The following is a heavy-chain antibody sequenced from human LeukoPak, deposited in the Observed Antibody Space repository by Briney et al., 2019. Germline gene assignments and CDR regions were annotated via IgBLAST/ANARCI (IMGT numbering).Heavy chain of an antibody. CDR1: GFIFRDYS. CDR2: ITSGGSSI. CDR3: ASVGSAGSCYC. J-gene: IGHJ4*02. Sequence: PGGSLRLSCAASGFIFRDYSMTWIRQAPGKGLEWLSYITSGGSSISYADSVKGRFTVSRDNAKNSLYLQMNSLRVDDTAVYYCASVGSAGSCYCWGRGTLVTVSS. D-gene: IGHD2-15*01. V-gene: IGHV3-11*04.